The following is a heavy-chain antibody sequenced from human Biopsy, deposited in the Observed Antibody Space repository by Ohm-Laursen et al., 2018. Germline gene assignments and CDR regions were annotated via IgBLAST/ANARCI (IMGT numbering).Heavy chain of an antibody. CDR1: GFTVSRNY. J-gene: IGHJ4*02. CDR2: ITWSGGTT. D-gene: IGHD4-17*01. CDR3: ARRGSGDYYFDY. V-gene: IGHV3-20*01. Sequence: SLRLSCAASGFTVSRNYMSWVRQAPGKGLEWVSGITWSGGTTSYVDSVKGRFTISRDNAKKSLYLQMNSLRAEDTALYHCARRGSGDYYFDYWGQGTLVTVSS.